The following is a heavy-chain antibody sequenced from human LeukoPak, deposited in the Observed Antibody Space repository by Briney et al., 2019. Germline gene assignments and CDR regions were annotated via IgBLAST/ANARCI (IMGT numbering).Heavy chain of an antibody. D-gene: IGHD3-9*01. CDR3: AREDDIRAFDI. V-gene: IGHV4-38-2*02. CDR1: DYSISSGYY. J-gene: IGHJ3*02. CDR2: MYHSGNT. Sequence: SETLSLTCTVSDYSISSGYYWGWIRQPPGKGLEWIGSMYHSGNTYYNPSLKSRITISVDTSKNQFSLKLSSVTAADTAVYYCAREDDIRAFDIWGQGTMVTVSS.